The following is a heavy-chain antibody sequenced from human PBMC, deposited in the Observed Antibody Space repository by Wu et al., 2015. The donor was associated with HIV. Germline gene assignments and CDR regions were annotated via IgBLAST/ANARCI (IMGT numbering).Heavy chain of an antibody. Sequence: QVQLVQSGAEVKKPGASVKVSCKASAYTFTSYDINWVRQAPGQGLDWMGWMNPKTGNTGYAQKFQGRVTFTRNTSMSTAYMELYSLTSEDAGIYFCARSVALWKDHYTRGGFDVWGQGTTVSVSS. CDR2: MNPKTGNT. CDR1: AYTFTSYD. V-gene: IGHV1-8*03. J-gene: IGHJ6*02. D-gene: IGHD2-2*02. CDR3: ARSVALWKDHYTRGGFDV.